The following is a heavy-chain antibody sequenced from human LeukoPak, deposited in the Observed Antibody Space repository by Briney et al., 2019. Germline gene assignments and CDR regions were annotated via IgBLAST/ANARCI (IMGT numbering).Heavy chain of an antibody. J-gene: IGHJ3*02. D-gene: IGHD3-22*01. CDR1: GYTLTELS. CDR3: ATDRPRITMIVVRGGDGAFDI. Sequence: ASVKVSCKVSGYTLTELSMHWVRQAPGKGLEWMGGFDPEDGETIYAQKFQGRVTMTEDTSTDTAYMELSSLRSEDTAVYYCATDRPRITMIVVRGGDGAFDIWGQGTMVTVSS. V-gene: IGHV1-24*01. CDR2: FDPEDGET.